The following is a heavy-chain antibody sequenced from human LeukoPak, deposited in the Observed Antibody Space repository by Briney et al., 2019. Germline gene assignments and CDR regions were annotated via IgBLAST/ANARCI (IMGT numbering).Heavy chain of an antibody. CDR3: ARENYSWIQLWSSPYFDY. CDR1: GGSISSYY. Sequence: SETLSLTCTVSGGSISSYYWSWIRQPAGKGLEWIGRIYTSGSTDYNPSLKSRVTMSVDTSKNQFSLKLSSVTAADTAVYYCARENYSWIQLWSSPYFDYWGQGTLVTGSS. D-gene: IGHD5-18*01. J-gene: IGHJ4*02. CDR2: IYTSGST. V-gene: IGHV4-4*07.